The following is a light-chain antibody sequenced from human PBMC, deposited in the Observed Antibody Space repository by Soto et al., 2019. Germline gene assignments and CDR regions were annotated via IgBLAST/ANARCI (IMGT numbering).Light chain of an antibody. CDR1: SYNIGAGYD. CDR3: QSYDSSLSVV. Sequence: QSALTQPPSVSGAPGQRVTISCTGSSYNIGAGYDVHWYQQLPGTAPKLLIYGNSNRPSGVPDRFSGSKSGTSASLAITGLQAEDDADHYCQSYDSSLSVVFGTGTKVTV. CDR2: GNS. J-gene: IGLJ1*01. V-gene: IGLV1-40*01.